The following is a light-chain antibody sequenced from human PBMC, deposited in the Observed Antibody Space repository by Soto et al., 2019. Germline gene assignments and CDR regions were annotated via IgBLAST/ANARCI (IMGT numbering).Light chain of an antibody. J-gene: IGKJ5*01. CDR3: QQRHMWPIT. CDR2: DAY. CDR1: QSFRGL. V-gene: IGKV3-11*01. Sequence: EVVLTQSPVTLSLSPGERATLSCRASQSFRGLLAWYQQKPGQSPRLLIYDAYNRATGIPPRFSGSGSGTDFTLTISSLEPEDSAVYYCQQRHMWPITFGQGTRWR.